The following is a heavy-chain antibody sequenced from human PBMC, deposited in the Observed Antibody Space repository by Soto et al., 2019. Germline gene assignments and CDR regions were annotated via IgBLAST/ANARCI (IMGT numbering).Heavy chain of an antibody. CDR3: ARDFSPDFWSGYYTGGRFDP. CDR2: IYYSGST. CDR1: GGSISSGDYY. V-gene: IGHV4-30-4*01. J-gene: IGHJ5*02. Sequence: SETLSLTCTVSGGSISSGDYYWSWIRQPPGKGLEWIGYIYYSGSTYYNPSLNSRVTISVDTSKNQFSLKLSSVTAADTAVYYCARDFSPDFWSGYYTGGRFDPWGQGTLITVS. D-gene: IGHD3-3*01.